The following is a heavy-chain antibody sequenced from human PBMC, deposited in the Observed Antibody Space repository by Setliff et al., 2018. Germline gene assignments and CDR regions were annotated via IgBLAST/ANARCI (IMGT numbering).Heavy chain of an antibody. D-gene: IGHD4-17*01. CDR3: ARDPLTTNRRRAFDI. J-gene: IGHJ3*02. Sequence: SETLSLTCTVSGGSISSGCYSWSWLRQHPGKGLEWIGYIYYSGSTYYNPYLKSRVTISVATTKNQFSLKLSSVTAAATAVDYCARDPLTTNRRRAFDIWGQGTMVTVSS. CDR2: IYYSGST. CDR1: GGSISSGCYS. V-gene: IGHV4-31*03.